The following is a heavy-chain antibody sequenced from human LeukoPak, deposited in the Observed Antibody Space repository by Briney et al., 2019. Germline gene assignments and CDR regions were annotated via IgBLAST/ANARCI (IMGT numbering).Heavy chain of an antibody. V-gene: IGHV3-23*01. CDR1: GFTFSSYA. D-gene: IGHD3-10*01. CDR2: ISGSGGST. Sequence: PGGSLRLSCAASGFTFSSYAMSWVRQAPGKGLEWVSGISGSGGSTYYADSVKGRFTISRDNSKNTLDLQMNSLRAEDTAVYYCAKQGGYYDSGSENSFDYWGQGTLVTVSS. CDR3: AKQGGYYDSGSENSFDY. J-gene: IGHJ4*02.